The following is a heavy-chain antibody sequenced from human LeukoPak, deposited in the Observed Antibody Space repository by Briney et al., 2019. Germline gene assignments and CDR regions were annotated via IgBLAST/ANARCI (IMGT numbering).Heavy chain of an antibody. Sequence: PGGSLRLSCAASGFNFRTYALSWVRQAPGKGLEWVSTISNIGGATYYADSVKGRFTISRDNSKNTLYLQMNSLRAEDTAVYYCAKEGYGDYGYHYYGMDVWGQGTTVTVSS. D-gene: IGHD4-17*01. CDR3: AKEGYGDYGYHYYGMDV. J-gene: IGHJ6*02. V-gene: IGHV3-23*01. CDR1: GFNFRTYA. CDR2: ISNIGGAT.